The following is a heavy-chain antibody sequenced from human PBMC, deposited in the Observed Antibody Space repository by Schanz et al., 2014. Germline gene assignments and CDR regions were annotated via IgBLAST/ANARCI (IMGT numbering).Heavy chain of an antibody. CDR2: IKEDGSEK. Sequence: EVQLVESGGGLAQPGGSLRLSCAASGITFRSYGMHWVRQAPGKGLEWVANIKEDGSEKYYVDSVKGRFTISRDNGKNSLYLQMNSLRAEDTALYYCARGIITMVRGGDVGAFDIWGQGTMVTVSS. CDR3: ARGIITMVRGGDVGAFDI. D-gene: IGHD3-10*01. J-gene: IGHJ3*02. V-gene: IGHV3-7*03. CDR1: GITFRSYG.